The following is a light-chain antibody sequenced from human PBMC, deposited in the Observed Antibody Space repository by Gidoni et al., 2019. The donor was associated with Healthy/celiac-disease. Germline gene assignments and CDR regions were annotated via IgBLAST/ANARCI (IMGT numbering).Light chain of an antibody. J-gene: IGLJ3*02. CDR3: CSYAGSSTWV. Sequence: QSALTQPASVSGSPGQSITISCTGTSSDVWSYNLVSWYQQHPGKAPKLMIYEVSKRPSGVSNRFSGSKSGNTASLTISGLQAEDVADYYCCSYAGSSTWVFGGGTKLTVL. CDR2: EVS. V-gene: IGLV2-23*02. CDR1: SSDVWSYNL.